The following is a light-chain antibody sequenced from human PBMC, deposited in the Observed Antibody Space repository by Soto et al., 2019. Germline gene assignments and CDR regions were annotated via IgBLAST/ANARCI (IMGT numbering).Light chain of an antibody. CDR1: QSVSNNY. V-gene: IGKV3-20*01. J-gene: IGKJ2*01. CDR2: GSS. Sequence: EVVLTQSPGTLSLSPGERATLSCRASQSVSNNYFAWYQQKPGQAPRLLIFGSSDRATAIPDRFSGSGSGTDFTLTISRLEPEDFAVYYCHQYGSSPPYTFGQGTKLEIK. CDR3: HQYGSSPPYT.